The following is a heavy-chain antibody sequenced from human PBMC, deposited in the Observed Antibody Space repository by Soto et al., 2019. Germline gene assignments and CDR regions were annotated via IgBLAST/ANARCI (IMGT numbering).Heavy chain of an antibody. CDR2: TYYRSKWYN. V-gene: IGHV6-1*01. CDR1: GDSVSSNSAA. Sequence: SQTLSLTCAISGDSVSSNSAAWNWIRQSPSRGLEWLGRTYYRSKWYNDYAVSVKSRITINPDTSKNQFSLQLNSVTPEDTAVYYCARAKWLAPYHYYYGMDFWGHGSTVTVS. J-gene: IGHJ6*02. CDR3: ARAKWLAPYHYYYGMDF. D-gene: IGHD6-19*01.